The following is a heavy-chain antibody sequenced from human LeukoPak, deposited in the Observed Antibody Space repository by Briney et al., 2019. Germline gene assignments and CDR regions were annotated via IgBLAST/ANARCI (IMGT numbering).Heavy chain of an antibody. CDR2: ISAYNGNT. J-gene: IGHJ4*02. CDR1: GYTFTSYD. Sequence: GASVKVSCKASGYTFTSYDINWLRQAPGQGLEWMGWISAYNGNTNYAQKLQGRVTMTTDTSTSTAYMELRSLRSDDTAVYYCARERQLLSDYWGQGTLVTVSS. D-gene: IGHD6-13*01. V-gene: IGHV1-18*01. CDR3: ARERQLLSDY.